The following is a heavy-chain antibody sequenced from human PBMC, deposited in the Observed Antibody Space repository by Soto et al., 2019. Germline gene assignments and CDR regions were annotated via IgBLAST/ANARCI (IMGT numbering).Heavy chain of an antibody. CDR3: ARGPSRRIRDYLCWFDP. V-gene: IGHV1-8*01. J-gene: IGHJ5*02. CDR2: MNPNSGNT. Sequence: QVQLVQSGAEVKKPGASVKVSCKASGYTFTSYDINWVRQATGQGLEWMGWMNPNSGNTGYAQKFQGRVTMTRNTHISTADMELTSLRSEDTAVYYCARGPSRRIRDYLCWFDPWGKGTLVTVSS. D-gene: IGHD4-17*01. CDR1: GYTFTSYD.